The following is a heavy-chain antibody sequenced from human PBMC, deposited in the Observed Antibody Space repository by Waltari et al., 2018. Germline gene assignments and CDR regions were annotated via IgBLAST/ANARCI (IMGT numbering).Heavy chain of an antibody. Sequence: QVQLQESGPGLVKPSQTLSLTCTVSGGSISSGSYYWSWIRQPAGKGLEWIGRIYTSWSTNYSPSLKSRVTISVDTSKTQFSLKLSSVTAADTAVYYCARELYYDFWSVDGSFDYWGQGTLVTVSS. V-gene: IGHV4-61*02. CDR2: IYTSWST. CDR3: ARELYYDFWSVDGSFDY. J-gene: IGHJ4*02. D-gene: IGHD3-3*01. CDR1: GGSISSGSYY.